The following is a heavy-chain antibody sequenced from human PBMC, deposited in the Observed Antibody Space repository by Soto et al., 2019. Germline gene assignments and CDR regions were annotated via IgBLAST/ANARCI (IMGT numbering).Heavy chain of an antibody. CDR2: IYSGGST. J-gene: IGHJ4*02. Sequence: PGGSLRLSCAASGFTVSSSYMTWVRQAPGKGLEWVSVIYSGGSTYYADSVKGRFIISRDNSRNTLYLQMNRLRAEDTAVYYCATATFYYDSSGYQEYYFDSWGQGT. V-gene: IGHV3-66*01. CDR1: GFTVSSSY. D-gene: IGHD3-22*01. CDR3: ATATFYYDSSGYQEYYFDS.